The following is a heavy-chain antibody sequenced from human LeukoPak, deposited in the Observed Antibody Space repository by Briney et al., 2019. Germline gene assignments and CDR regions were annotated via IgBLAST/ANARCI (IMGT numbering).Heavy chain of an antibody. Sequence: PSETLSLTCAVYGESLNSYYWSWVRQPPGEGLEWIGEIYESGTTEYNPSLKSRVTISMVPSKQQFSLSLSSVTAADTAVFYCARGAWATRLGSWGLGTPVIVSS. J-gene: IGHJ4*02. V-gene: IGHV4-34*01. D-gene: IGHD2-15*01. CDR1: GESLNSYY. CDR3: ARGAWATRLGS. CDR2: IYESGTT.